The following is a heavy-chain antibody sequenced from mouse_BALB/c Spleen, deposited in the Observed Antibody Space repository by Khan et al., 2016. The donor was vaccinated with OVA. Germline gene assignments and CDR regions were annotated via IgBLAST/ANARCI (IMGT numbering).Heavy chain of an antibody. Sequence: VQLQQAGPELVKSGASVKISCKASGYTFTDYYINWVKQKPGQGLEWIGWIYPGSGNTKYNEKFKGMATLTVDTSSSTASMQLSSLTSEDTAVYVCSREGYYGHSLFCYWSQGTTLTGSS. CDR1: GYTFTDYY. CDR2: IYPGSGNT. CDR3: SREGYYGHSLFCY. D-gene: IGHD1-1*01. J-gene: IGHJ2*01. V-gene: IGHV1-84*02.